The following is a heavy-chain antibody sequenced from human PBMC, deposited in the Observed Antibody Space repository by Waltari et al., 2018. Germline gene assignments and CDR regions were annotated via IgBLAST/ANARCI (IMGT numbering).Heavy chain of an antibody. CDR3: VRNMDDSPGGP. D-gene: IGHD3-3*01. V-gene: IGHV3-74*01. J-gene: IGHJ5*02. Sequence: DVQLVESGGGLVQLGGSLRLSCAASGFTFSTFWMHWVRQAPGKGLVWVSRINSDGSDTAYADSVKGRFIITRDNAKNTVSLQMNRLRAEDTAIYYCVRNMDDSPGGPWGQGTLVTVSS. CDR2: INSDGSDT. CDR1: GFTFSTFW.